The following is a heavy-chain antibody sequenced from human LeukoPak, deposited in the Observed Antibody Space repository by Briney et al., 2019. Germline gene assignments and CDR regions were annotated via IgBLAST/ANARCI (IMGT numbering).Heavy chain of an antibody. V-gene: IGHV4-59*01. D-gene: IGHD3-22*01. CDR3: ARAAYYDSSAWY. CDR2: IYYSGST. CDR1: GGSISSYY. J-gene: IGHJ4*02. Sequence: SETLSLTCTVSGGSISSYYWSWVRQPPGKGLEWIGYIYYSGSTNYNPSLKSRVTISVDTSKNQFSLKLSSVTAADTAVYYCARAAYYDSSAWYWGQGTLVTVSS.